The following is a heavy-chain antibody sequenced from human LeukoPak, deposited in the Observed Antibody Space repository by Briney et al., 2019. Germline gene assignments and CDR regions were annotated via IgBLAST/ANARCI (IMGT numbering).Heavy chain of an antibody. Sequence: SETLSLTCAVSGASISSGGYYWSWIRQPPGKGLEWIGYIYHNRGTYYNPSLKSRVAISMERSKNQFSLNLKSVTAADTAVYYCARVNDILTGYAFDYWGQGSLVTVSS. CDR2: IYHNRGT. V-gene: IGHV4-30-2*01. CDR1: GASISSGGYY. D-gene: IGHD3-9*01. CDR3: ARVNDILTGYAFDY. J-gene: IGHJ4*02.